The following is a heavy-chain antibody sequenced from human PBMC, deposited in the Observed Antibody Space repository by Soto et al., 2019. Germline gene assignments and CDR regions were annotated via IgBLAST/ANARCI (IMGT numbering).Heavy chain of an antibody. CDR3: AGELLSTRGGYSGLGDAFDI. CDR2: ISAYNGNT. V-gene: IGHV1-18*01. CDR1: GYTFTSYG. Sequence: QVQLVQSGAEVKKPGASVKVSCKASGYTFTSYGISWVRQAPGQGLEWMGWISAYNGNTNYAQKLQGRVTMTTDTSTSTAYMELRSLRSDDAAVYYCAGELLSTRGGYSGLGDAFDIWGQGTMVTVSS. J-gene: IGHJ3*02. D-gene: IGHD1-26*01.